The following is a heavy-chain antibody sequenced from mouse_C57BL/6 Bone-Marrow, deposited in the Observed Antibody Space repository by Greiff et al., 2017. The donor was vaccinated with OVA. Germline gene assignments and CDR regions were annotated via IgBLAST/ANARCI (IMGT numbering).Heavy chain of an antibody. J-gene: IGHJ3*01. CDR1: GYTFTTYP. CDR3: ARSEDDYDGFAY. V-gene: IGHV1-47*01. CDR2: FHPYNDDT. Sequence: QVQLKESGAELVKPGASVKMSCKASGYTFTTYPIEWLKQNHGKSLEWIGNFHPYNDDTKYNEKFKGKATLTVEKSSSTVYLELSRLTSDDSAVYYCARSEDDYDGFAYWGQGTLVTVSA. D-gene: IGHD2-4*01.